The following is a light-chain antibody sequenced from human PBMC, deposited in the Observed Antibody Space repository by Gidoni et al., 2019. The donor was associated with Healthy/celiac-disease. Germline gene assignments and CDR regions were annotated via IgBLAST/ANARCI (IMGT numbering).Light chain of an antibody. CDR3: CSYGGNNNLV. CDR1: SSDVGGYNY. J-gene: IGLJ3*02. CDR2: EVN. V-gene: IGLV2-8*01. Sequence: QSALTQFPSASGSPGQSVTISCTGTSSDVGGYNYVSWYQHHPGKSPKLMIYEVNRRPSGVPDRFSGSKSGNTASLTVSGLQPEDEADYYCCSYGGNNNLVFGGGTKLTVL.